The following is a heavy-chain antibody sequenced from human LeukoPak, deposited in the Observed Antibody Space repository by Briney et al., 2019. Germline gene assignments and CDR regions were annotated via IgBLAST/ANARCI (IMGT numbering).Heavy chain of an antibody. J-gene: IGHJ4*02. V-gene: IGHV4-59*01. CDR2: IYYSGST. CDR3: ARVSYDYVWGSYRTYYFDY. Sequence: PSETLSLTCTVSGGSISSYYWSWIRQPPGKGLEWIGYIYYSGSTNYNPSLKSRVTISVDTSKNQFSLKLSSVTAADTAVYYCARVSYDYVWGSYRTYYFDYWGQGTLVTVSS. D-gene: IGHD3-16*02. CDR1: GGSISSYY.